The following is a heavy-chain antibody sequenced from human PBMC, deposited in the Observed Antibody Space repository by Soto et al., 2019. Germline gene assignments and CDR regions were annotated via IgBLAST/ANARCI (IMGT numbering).Heavy chain of an antibody. D-gene: IGHD5-12*01. CDR2: INPSGGST. J-gene: IGHJ6*02. Sequence: ASVKVSCKASGYTFTSCYMHWLRQAPGQGLEWMGIINPSGGSTSYAQKFQGRVTMTRDTSTSTVYMELSSLRSEDTAVYYCARVTTPWLRFTEGAYYYGMDVWGQGTTVTVSS. CDR3: ARVTTPWLRFTEGAYYYGMDV. V-gene: IGHV1-46*01. CDR1: GYTFTSCY.